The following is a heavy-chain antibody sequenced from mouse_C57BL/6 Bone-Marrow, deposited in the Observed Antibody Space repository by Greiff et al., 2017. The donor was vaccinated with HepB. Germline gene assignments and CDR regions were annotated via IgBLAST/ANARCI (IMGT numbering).Heavy chain of an antibody. Sequence: VQLQQPGAELVMPGASVKLSCKASGYTFTSYWMHWVKQRPGQGLEWIGEIDPSDSYTNYNQKFKGKSTLTVDKSSSTAYMQLSSLTSEDSAVYYCAREGFSPGSSFAWFAYWGQGTLVTVSA. J-gene: IGHJ3*01. CDR3: AREGFSPGSSFAWFAY. D-gene: IGHD1-1*01. CDR1: GYTFTSYW. CDR2: IDPSDSYT. V-gene: IGHV1-69*01.